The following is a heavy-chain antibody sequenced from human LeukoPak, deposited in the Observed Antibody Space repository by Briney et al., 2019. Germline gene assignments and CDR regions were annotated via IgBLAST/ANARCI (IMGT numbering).Heavy chain of an antibody. CDR1: GFTFSNYA. D-gene: IGHD6-13*01. J-gene: IGHJ4*02. Sequence: GGSLRLSCAASGFTFSNYAMNWVRQAPGKGLEGVSIISGSGGSTHYADSVKGRLAISRDNSRNTVYLQMNSLRAEDTAVYHCARGDAGIEAAGNVLNFLDYWGQGILVTVSS. CDR2: ISGSGGST. V-gene: IGHV3-23*01. CDR3: ARGDAGIEAAGNVLNFLDY.